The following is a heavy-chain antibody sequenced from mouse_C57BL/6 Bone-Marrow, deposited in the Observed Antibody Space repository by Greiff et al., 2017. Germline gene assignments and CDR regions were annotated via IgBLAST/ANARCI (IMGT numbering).Heavy chain of an antibody. Sequence: EVKLMESGGDLVKPGGSLKLSCAASGFTFSSYGMSWVRQTPDKRLAWVATISSGGSYTYYPDSVKGRFTISRDNAKNTLYLQMSSLKSEDTAMYYCARHRGYDYDLFAYWGQGTLVTVSA. J-gene: IGHJ3*01. CDR3: ARHRGYDYDLFAY. CDR2: ISSGGSYT. D-gene: IGHD2-4*01. V-gene: IGHV5-6*01. CDR1: GFTFSSYG.